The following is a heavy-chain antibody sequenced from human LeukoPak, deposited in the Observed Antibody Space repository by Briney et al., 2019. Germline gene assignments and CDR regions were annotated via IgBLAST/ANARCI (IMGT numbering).Heavy chain of an antibody. CDR3: ARSPYDSSGYYPLFYAFDI. Sequence: SVKVSCKASGGTFSSYAISWVRQAPGQGLEWMGGIIPIFGTANYAQKFQGRVTITTDEFTSTAYMELSSLRSEDTAVYYCARSPYDSSGYYPLFYAFDIWGQGTMVTVSS. D-gene: IGHD3-22*01. J-gene: IGHJ3*02. CDR2: IIPIFGTA. CDR1: GGTFSSYA. V-gene: IGHV1-69*05.